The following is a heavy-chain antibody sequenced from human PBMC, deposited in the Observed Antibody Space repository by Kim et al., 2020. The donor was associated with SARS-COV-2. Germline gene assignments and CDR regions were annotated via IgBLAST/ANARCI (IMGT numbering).Heavy chain of an antibody. CDR2: ISGSGGST. Sequence: GGPLRLSCAASGFTFSSYAMSWVRQAPGKGLEWVSAISGSGGSTYYADSVKGRFTISRDNSRNTLYLQMNSLRAEDTAVYYCAKQRFDILTPYYFDYWGQGTLVTVSS. CDR3: AKQRFDILTPYYFDY. V-gene: IGHV3-23*01. J-gene: IGHJ4*02. CDR1: GFTFSSYA. D-gene: IGHD3-9*01.